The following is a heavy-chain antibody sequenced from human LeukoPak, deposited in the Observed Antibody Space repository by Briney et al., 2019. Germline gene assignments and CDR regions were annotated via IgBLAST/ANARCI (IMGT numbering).Heavy chain of an antibody. CDR3: ARTHSRSYYYYYMDV. Sequence: SETLSLTCTVSGGSISSYYWSWIRQPPGKGLEWIGYIYTSGSTNYNPSLKSRVTISVDTSKNQFSLKLSSVTAADTAVYYCARTHSRSYYYYYMDVWGKGTTVTVSS. CDR2: IYTSGST. J-gene: IGHJ6*03. V-gene: IGHV4-4*09. D-gene: IGHD6-6*01. CDR1: GGSISSYY.